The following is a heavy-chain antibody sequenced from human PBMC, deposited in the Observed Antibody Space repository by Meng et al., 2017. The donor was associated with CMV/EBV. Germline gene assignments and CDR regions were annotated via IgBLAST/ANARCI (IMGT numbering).Heavy chain of an antibody. Sequence: SGPTLVKPTQTLTLTCPFSGFSLTTGGVGVAWIRQPPGNALECLALIYWSDDKRYSSSLKTRLTITKDTSKHQVVLTMTNMDPVDTATYYCVHNIASRSFDSWGQGILVTVSS. CDR1: GFSLTTGGVG. J-gene: IGHJ4*02. CDR3: VHNIASRSFDS. D-gene: IGHD3-16*02. CDR2: IYWSDDK. V-gene: IGHV2-5*01.